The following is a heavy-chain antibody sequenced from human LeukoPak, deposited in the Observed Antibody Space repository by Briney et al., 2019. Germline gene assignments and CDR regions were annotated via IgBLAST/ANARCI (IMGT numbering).Heavy chain of an antibody. CDR2: ISSSGSTI. CDR3: AKDSYGSGSYYNVFPNFDY. D-gene: IGHD3-10*01. V-gene: IGHV3-11*01. J-gene: IGHJ4*02. Sequence: PGGSLRLTCAASGFTFSDYYMSWIRQAPGKGLEWVSYISSSGSTIYYADSVKGRFTISRDNSKNTLYLQMNSLRAEDTAIYYCAKDSYGSGSYYNVFPNFDYWGQGTLVTVSS. CDR1: GFTFSDYY.